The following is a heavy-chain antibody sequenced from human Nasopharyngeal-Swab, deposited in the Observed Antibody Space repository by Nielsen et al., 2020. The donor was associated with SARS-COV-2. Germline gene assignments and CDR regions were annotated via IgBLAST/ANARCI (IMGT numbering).Heavy chain of an antibody. D-gene: IGHD4-17*01. J-gene: IGHJ4*02. CDR3: AREGYGDSSFYFDY. Sequence: GGSLRLSCAASGFTFDNYEMNWVRQAPGKGLEWVSYISTSGAPIHYADSAKGRFTVSRDNAKNSLFLHLGSLRAEDTAVYYCAREGYGDSSFYFDYWGQGTLVTVSS. V-gene: IGHV3-48*03. CDR1: GFTFDNYE. CDR2: ISTSGAPI.